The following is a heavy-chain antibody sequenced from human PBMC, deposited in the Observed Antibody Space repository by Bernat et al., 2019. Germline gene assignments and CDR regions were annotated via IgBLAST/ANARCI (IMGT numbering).Heavy chain of an antibody. Sequence: EVQLVESGGGLVKPGGSLRHSCAASGFTFSSYSMNWVRQAPGKGLEWVSSISSSSSYIYYADSVKGRFTISRDNAKNSLYLQMNSLRAEDTAVYYCARDRNDLTYDYGDYHDYWGQGTLVTVSS. CDR3: ARDRNDLTYDYGDYHDY. CDR1: GFTFSSYS. V-gene: IGHV3-21*01. CDR2: ISSSSSYI. J-gene: IGHJ4*02. D-gene: IGHD4-17*01.